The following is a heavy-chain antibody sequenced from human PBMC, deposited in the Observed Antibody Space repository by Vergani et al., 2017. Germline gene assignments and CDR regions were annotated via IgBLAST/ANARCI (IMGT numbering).Heavy chain of an antibody. CDR3: ARGNPYVDFDI. CDR2: IYYSGST. Sequence: QVQLQESGPGLVKPSETLSLTCTVSGGSISSYYWSWIRQPPGKGLEWIGDIYYSGSTNYNPSLKSRATISVDTSRNQISLKLTSVTATDTAIYFCARGNPYVDFDIWGQGTMITVSS. D-gene: IGHD3-16*01. CDR1: GGSISSYY. J-gene: IGHJ3*02. V-gene: IGHV4-59*08.